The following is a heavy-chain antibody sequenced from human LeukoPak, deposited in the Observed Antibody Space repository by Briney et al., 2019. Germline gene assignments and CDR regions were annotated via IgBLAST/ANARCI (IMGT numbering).Heavy chain of an antibody. CDR2: ISAYNGNT. CDR3: ARDLLWFGELPIDY. CDR1: GYTSTSYG. D-gene: IGHD3-10*01. Sequence: ASVKVSCKASGYTSTSYGISWVRQAPGQGLEWMGWISAYNGNTNYAQKLQGRVTMTTDTSTSTAYMELRSLRSDDTAVYYCARDLLWFGELPIDYWGQGTLVTVSS. J-gene: IGHJ4*02. V-gene: IGHV1-18*01.